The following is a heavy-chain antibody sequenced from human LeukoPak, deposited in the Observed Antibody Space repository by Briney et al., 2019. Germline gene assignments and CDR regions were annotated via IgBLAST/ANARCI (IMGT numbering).Heavy chain of an antibody. J-gene: IGHJ4*02. CDR1: GYTFTNYG. CDR3: ARDYSHYCSSTSCSFYFDY. V-gene: IGHV1-18*01. D-gene: IGHD2-2*01. Sequence: ASVKVSCKASGYTFTNYGITWVRQAPGQGLEWMGWISAYNGNTRYAQKFQGRVTMTTDTSTSTAYLELRSLRSEDTAIYYCARDYSHYCSSTSCSFYFDYWGQGTLVTVSS. CDR2: ISAYNGNT.